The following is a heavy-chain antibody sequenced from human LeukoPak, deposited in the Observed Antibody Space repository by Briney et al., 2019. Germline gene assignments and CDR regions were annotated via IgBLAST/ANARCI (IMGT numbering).Heavy chain of an antibody. CDR3: ARDQDREPTSLYGMDV. CDR2: IIPIFGTA. Sequence: ASVKVSCKASGGTFTSYAISWVRQAPGQELEWMGGIIPIFGTANYAQKFQGRVTITADESTSTAYMELSSLRSEDTAVYYCARDQDREPTSLYGMDVWGQGTTVTVTS. V-gene: IGHV1-69*13. D-gene: IGHD1-14*01. CDR1: GGTFTSYA. J-gene: IGHJ6*02.